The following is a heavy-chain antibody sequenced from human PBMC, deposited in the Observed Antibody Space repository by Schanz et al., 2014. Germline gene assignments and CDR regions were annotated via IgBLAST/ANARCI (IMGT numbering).Heavy chain of an antibody. V-gene: IGHV3-7*05. D-gene: IGHD3-10*01. CDR1: GFTFSKYW. J-gene: IGHJ6*02. CDR2: IKQDGSEK. Sequence: EVQLVESGGGLVQPGGSLRLSCGGSGFTFSKYWMSWVRQAPGKGLEWVANIKQDGSEKYYVDAVKGRFTISRDNAKNSMYLHMKSLRGEDTAVYYCARDFDDRRGYGSGYCLGDCMDVWGQGTMVTV. CDR3: ARDFDDRRGYGSGYCLGDCMDV.